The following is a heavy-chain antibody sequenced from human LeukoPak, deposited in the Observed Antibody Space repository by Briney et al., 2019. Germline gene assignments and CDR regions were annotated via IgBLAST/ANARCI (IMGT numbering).Heavy chain of an antibody. V-gene: IGHV1-46*01. CDR2: INLSAGTT. CDR1: GYTLTGYY. D-gene: IGHD1-26*01. Sequence: ASVKVPCKASGYTLTGYYMHWVRQAPGQGLEWMGVINLSAGTTNYAQKFQGRVTMTRDMSTSTVYMELSSLTSEDTAVYYCAREMGVGSTMGYFYYWGQGTLVTVSS. J-gene: IGHJ4*02. CDR3: AREMGVGSTMGYFYY.